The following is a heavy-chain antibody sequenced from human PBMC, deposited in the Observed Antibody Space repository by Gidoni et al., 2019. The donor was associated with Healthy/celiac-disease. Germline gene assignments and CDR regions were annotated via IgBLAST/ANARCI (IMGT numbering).Heavy chain of an antibody. V-gene: IGHV4-30-2*01. D-gene: IGHD4-17*01. J-gene: IGHJ3*02. CDR3: ARVPLDYGDRRGAFDI. CDR2: IYHSGST. Sequence: QLQLQESGSGLVKPSQTLSLTCAVSGGSISRGGYSWSWIRQPPGKGLEWLGYIYHSGSTYYNPSLKSRVTISVDRSKNQFSLKLSSVTAADTAVYYCARVPLDYGDRRGAFDIWGQGTMVTVSS. CDR1: GGSISRGGYS.